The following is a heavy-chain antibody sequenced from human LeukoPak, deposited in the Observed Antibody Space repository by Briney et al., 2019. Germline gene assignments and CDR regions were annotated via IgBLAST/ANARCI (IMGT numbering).Heavy chain of an antibody. D-gene: IGHD1-7*01. CDR3: AREKTGTIYFDY. J-gene: IGHJ4*02. V-gene: IGHV3-74*01. CDR1: GFTLSSSW. Sequence: GGSLRLSCAASGFTLSSSWMHWVRQVPGKGLLWVSRINGDGSVTNYADSVKGRFTISRDNAKNTLYLQMSSLRVEDTAVYYCAREKTGTIYFDYWGQGSLVTVSS. CDR2: INGDGSVT.